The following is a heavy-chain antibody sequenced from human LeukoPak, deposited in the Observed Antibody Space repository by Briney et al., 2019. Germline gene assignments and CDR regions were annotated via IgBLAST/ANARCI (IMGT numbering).Heavy chain of an antibody. J-gene: IGHJ6*02. CDR3: ARGECSSTSCYYYYGMDV. CDR2: IYSGGST. Sequence: GGSLRLSCAASGFTVSSNYMSWVRQAPGKGLEWVSVIYSGGSTYYTDSVKGRFTISRHNSKNTLYLQMNSLRAEDTAVYYCARGECSSTSCYYYYGMDVWGQGTTVTASS. D-gene: IGHD2-2*01. CDR1: GFTVSSNY. V-gene: IGHV3-53*04.